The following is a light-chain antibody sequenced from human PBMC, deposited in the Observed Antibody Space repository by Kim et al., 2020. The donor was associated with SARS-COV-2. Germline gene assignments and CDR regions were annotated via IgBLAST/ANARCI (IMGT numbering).Light chain of an antibody. CDR1: SSDIGGYNY. V-gene: IGLV2-8*01. CDR2: DVS. J-gene: IGLJ2*01. CDR3: TSYGGSNNLV. Sequence: GQSVTISCTGTSSDIGGYNYVSWYQQYPGKTPKILISDVSRRPSGVPDRFSGSKFGNTASLTVSGLQAEDEADYYCTSYGGSNNLVFGGGTQLTVL.